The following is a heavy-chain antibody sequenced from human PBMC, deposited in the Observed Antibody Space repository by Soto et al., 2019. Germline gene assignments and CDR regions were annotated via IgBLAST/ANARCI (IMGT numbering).Heavy chain of an antibody. CDR3: ARGWFDP. Sequence: PVGSLRLSCAASGFTFSSYAMHWVRQAPGKGLEWVAVISYDGSNKYYADSVKGRFTISRDNSKNTLYLQMNSLRAEDTAVYYCARGWFDPWGQGTLVTVSS. CDR1: GFTFSSYA. CDR2: ISYDGSNK. J-gene: IGHJ5*02. V-gene: IGHV3-30-3*01.